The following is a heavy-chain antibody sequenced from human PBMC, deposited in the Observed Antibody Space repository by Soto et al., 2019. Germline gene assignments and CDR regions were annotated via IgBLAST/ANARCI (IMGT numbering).Heavy chain of an antibody. CDR1: GGSISSYY. CDR2: INHSGST. V-gene: IGHV4-34*01. CDR3: ARWRIAAAGTAASNFDY. D-gene: IGHD6-13*01. J-gene: IGHJ4*02. Sequence: SETLSLTCTVSGGSISSYYWSWIRQPPGKGLEWIGEINHSGSTNYNPSLKSRVTISVDTSKNQFSLKLSSVTAADTAVYYCARWRIAAAGTAASNFDYWGQGTLVTVSS.